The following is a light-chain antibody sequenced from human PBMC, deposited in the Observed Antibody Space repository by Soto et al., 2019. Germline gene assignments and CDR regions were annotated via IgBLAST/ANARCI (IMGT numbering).Light chain of an antibody. CDR1: QSVTNGY. CDR2: GAS. CDR3: QHYGSSPAT. V-gene: IGKV3-20*01. Sequence: EIVLTQSPGTLSLSPGERATLSCRASQSVTNGYLAWYQQKPGQAPRLLIHGASNRATCIPDRVIGSGSWTDFTLTIIRLEPDDFSVYPCQHYGSSPATFGQGTKLEIK. J-gene: IGKJ2*01.